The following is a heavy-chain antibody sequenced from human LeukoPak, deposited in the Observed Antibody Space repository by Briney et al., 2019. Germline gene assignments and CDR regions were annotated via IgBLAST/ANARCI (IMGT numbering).Heavy chain of an antibody. CDR1: GGSFNDYF. D-gene: IGHD3-22*01. J-gene: IGHJ6*03. V-gene: IGHV4-34*01. CDR2: VYNGGST. CDR3: ARGRLGSVVFEGYYYFMDV. Sequence: PSETLSLTCAVHGGSFNDYFWTWIRQPPGKGLEWIGGVYNGGSTNYNPSLKSRVIISVDTSKNQFSLRLSSVTAADTAVYYCARGRLGSVVFEGYYYFMDVWGKGTTVTVSS.